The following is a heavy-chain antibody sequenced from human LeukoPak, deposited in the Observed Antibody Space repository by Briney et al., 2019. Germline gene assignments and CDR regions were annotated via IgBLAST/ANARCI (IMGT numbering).Heavy chain of an antibody. J-gene: IGHJ5*02. Sequence: GGSLRLSCAASGFTLCTYAMSWVRQTPGKGLEWVAATSSSDAGTYHADSVRGRFTISRDNSKNTLYLQMNSLRAEDTAVYYCAKDRVGATANWFDPWGQGTLVTVSS. CDR1: GFTLCTYA. CDR2: TSSSDAGT. CDR3: AKDRVGATANWFDP. V-gene: IGHV3-23*01. D-gene: IGHD1-26*01.